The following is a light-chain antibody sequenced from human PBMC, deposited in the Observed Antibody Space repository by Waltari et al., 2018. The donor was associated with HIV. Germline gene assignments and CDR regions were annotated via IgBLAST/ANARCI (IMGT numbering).Light chain of an antibody. CDR1: SGSIASND. V-gene: IGLV6-57*03. Sequence: NFMLTQPPSVSESPVKTVTISCTRSSGSIASNDVQWYQQRPGSAPTTLIYEDDQRPSAVPDRFSGSIDTSSNSASLTISGLKTEDEADYYCQSFDTSNQWIFGGGTKLTVL. CDR3: QSFDTSNQWI. CDR2: EDD. J-gene: IGLJ2*01.